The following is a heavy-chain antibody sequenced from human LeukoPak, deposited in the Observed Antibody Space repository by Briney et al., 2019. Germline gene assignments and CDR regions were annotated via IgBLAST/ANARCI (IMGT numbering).Heavy chain of an antibody. D-gene: IGHD3-10*01. CDR3: ARDSGTTGEVKFDP. J-gene: IGHJ5*02. V-gene: IGHV4-4*07. CDR2: IYGSGTT. Sequence: SETLSLTCTVSGGSISSYWSWIRQPAGKGLEWIGRIYGSGTTTYNPPLKSRVSMSIDTSKNQFSLKLMSVTAADTAVYYCARDSGTTGEVKFDPWGQGTLVTVSS. CDR1: GGSISSY.